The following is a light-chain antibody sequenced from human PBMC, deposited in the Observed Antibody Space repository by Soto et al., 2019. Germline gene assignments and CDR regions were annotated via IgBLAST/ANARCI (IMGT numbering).Light chain of an antibody. V-gene: IGLV4-69*01. CDR2: LNSDGSH. CDR1: SGHSSYA. Sequence: QSVLTQSPSASASLGASVKLTCTLSSGHSSYAIEWHQQQPEKGPRYLMKLNSDGSHSKGDGIPDRFSGSSSGAERYLTISSLQYEDEADYCCQTWGAGTVVFGGGTKLTVL. J-gene: IGLJ2*01. CDR3: QTWGAGTVV.